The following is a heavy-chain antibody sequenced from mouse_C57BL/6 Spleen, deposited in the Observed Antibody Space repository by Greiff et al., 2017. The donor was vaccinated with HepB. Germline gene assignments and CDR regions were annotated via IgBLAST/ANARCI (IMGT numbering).Heavy chain of an antibody. CDR1: GYTFTSYW. CDR2: IDPSDSYT. D-gene: IGHD2-3*01. Sequence: VQLQQPGAELVMPGASVKLSCKASGYTFTSYWMHWVKQRPGQGLEWIGEIDPSDSYTNYNQKFKGKSTLTVDKSSSTAYMQLSSLTSEDSAVYYCARRKVYDGYSLWYFDVWGTGTTVTVSS. V-gene: IGHV1-69*01. CDR3: ARRKVYDGYSLWYFDV. J-gene: IGHJ1*03.